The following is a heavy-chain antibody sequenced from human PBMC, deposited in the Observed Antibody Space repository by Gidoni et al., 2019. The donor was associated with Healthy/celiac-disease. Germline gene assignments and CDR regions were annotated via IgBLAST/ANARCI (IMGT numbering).Heavy chain of an antibody. CDR1: VFIFRYYA. CDR3: TRAGIAAALGPIY. CDR2: SRSKAYGGTT. J-gene: IGHJ4*02. D-gene: IGHD6-13*01. V-gene: IGHV3-49*04. Sequence: EVQLVESGGGLVQPGRSLRLSCTASVFIFRYYAMSWVRQAPGQGLEWVGFSRSKAYGGTTEYAASVKGRFTISRDDSKSIAYLQMNSLKTEDTAVYYCTRAGIAAALGPIYWGQGTLVTVSS.